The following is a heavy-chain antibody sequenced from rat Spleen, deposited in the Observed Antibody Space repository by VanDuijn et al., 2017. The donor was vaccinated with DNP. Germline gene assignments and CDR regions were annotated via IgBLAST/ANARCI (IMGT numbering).Heavy chain of an antibody. Sequence: VQLKESGPGLVQPSQTLSLTCTVSGFSLTSYGVSWVRQPPGKGLEWVASITSISRNVQYADTVKGRFTISRENAKNTLYLQMTSLRSEDTALYYCTRDTYYGYKYYFDYWGQGVMVTVSS. CDR2: ITSISRN. V-gene: IGHV5-34*01. D-gene: IGHD1-9*01. CDR3: TRDTYYGYKYYFDY. CDR1: GFSLTSYG. J-gene: IGHJ2*01.